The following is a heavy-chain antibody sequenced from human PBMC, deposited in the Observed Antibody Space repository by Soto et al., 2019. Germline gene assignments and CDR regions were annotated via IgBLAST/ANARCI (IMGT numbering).Heavy chain of an antibody. D-gene: IGHD5-12*01. Sequence: QVQLQESGPGLVKPSETLSLTCTVSGGSITSYYWSWIRQSPGKGLESIGYIHYTGATNYNPSLKSRVTISVDTAKNQFSLKLSSVTAADAAVYYCARLRYSAYYVTYHLDYWGKGAVVTVSS. CDR3: ARLRYSAYYVTYHLDY. CDR1: GGSITSYY. V-gene: IGHV4-59*08. J-gene: IGHJ4*02. CDR2: IHYTGAT.